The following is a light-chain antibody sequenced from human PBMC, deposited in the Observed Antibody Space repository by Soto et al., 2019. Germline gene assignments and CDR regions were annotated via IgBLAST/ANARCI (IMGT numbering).Light chain of an antibody. J-gene: IGLJ7*01. Sequence: QSVLTQPPSVSGAPGQRVTIYCTGSSSNIRAGYDVHWYQQLPGTAPKLLIYGNSNRPSGVPDRFSGSKSGTSASLAITGLQAEDGADFYCQSYDSSLRGPVFGGGTQLTVL. V-gene: IGLV1-40*01. CDR3: QSYDSSLRGPV. CDR1: SSNIRAGYD. CDR2: GNS.